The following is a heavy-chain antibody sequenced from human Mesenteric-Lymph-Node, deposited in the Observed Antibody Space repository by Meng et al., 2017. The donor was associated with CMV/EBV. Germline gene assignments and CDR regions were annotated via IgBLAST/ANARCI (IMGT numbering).Heavy chain of an antibody. D-gene: IGHD3-10*01. Sequence: ASGYTFSTYAVHWVRQAPEQGLEWMGWINTNTGHPTYAQGFTGRFVFSMDTSVSTAYLQISSLKAEDTAVYYCARDRYYGSGQPGDYWGQGTLVTVSS. V-gene: IGHV7-4-1*02. J-gene: IGHJ4*02. CDR3: ARDRYYGSGQPGDY. CDR1: GYTFSTYA. CDR2: INTNTGHP.